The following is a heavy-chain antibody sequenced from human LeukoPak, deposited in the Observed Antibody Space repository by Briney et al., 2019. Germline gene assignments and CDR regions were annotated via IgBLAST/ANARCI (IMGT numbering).Heavy chain of an antibody. V-gene: IGHV3-23*01. CDR2: IVASGDST. CDR3: AKGSFGSGSYPFDY. D-gene: IGHD1-26*01. Sequence: PGGSLRLSCAASGFTFSNYAMSWVRQAPGKGLEWVSAIVASGDSTFFADSVKGRFTISRDNSKNTLYLQMSSLRAEDTALYYCAKGSFGSGSYPFDYWGQGTLVTVSS. CDR1: GFTFSNYA. J-gene: IGHJ4*02.